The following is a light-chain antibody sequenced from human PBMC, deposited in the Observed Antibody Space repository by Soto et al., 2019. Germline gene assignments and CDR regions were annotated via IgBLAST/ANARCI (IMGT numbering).Light chain of an antibody. CDR2: RAS. J-gene: IGKJ4*01. Sequence: EIVMTQSPATLSVSPGERATLSCRASQSVNSNLAWYQQKPGQAPKVLIYRASSRATGIPDRFSGSGSGTDFTLTISRLEPEDFAVYYCQQYGSSPLTFGGGTKVEIK. CDR1: QSVNSN. CDR3: QQYGSSPLT. V-gene: IGKV3-20*01.